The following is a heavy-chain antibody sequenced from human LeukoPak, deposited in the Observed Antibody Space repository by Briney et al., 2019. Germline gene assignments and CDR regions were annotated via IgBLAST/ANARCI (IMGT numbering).Heavy chain of an antibody. CDR3: ARHEDSSSWSPFDY. Sequence: SETLSLTCTVSGGSISYYWSWIRQPPGKVLEWVGYIYYGGSTNYNPSLKSRVTMSVDTSKNQFSLKLSSVTAADTAVYYCARHEDSSSWSPFDYWGQGTLVTVSS. D-gene: IGHD6-13*01. J-gene: IGHJ4*02. V-gene: IGHV4-59*08. CDR2: IYYGGST. CDR1: GGSISYY.